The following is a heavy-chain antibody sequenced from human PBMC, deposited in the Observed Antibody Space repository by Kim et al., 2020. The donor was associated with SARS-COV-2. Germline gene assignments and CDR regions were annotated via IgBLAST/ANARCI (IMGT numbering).Heavy chain of an antibody. CDR3: ARRTTTLSRKGDY. V-gene: IGHV4-30-2*03. Sequence: YCPSLQRRLTISVDTSKSQFSLKLNSVTAADTAVYYCARRTTTLSRKGDYWGPRALVTVSS. D-gene: IGHD1-1*01. J-gene: IGHJ4*02.